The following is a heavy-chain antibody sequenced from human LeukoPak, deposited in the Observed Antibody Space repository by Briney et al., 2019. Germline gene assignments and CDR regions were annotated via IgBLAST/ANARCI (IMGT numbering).Heavy chain of an antibody. Sequence: SETLSLTCTVSGGSISNYYWSWIRQPPGKGLEWIGYIYYSGSTNYNPSLKSRVTISVDTSKNQFSLKLSSVTAADTAVYYCARTLTNVLLWFGDPQRGAFDIWGQGTMVTVSS. CDR1: GGSISNYY. CDR3: ARTLTNVLLWFGDPQRGAFDI. D-gene: IGHD3-10*01. V-gene: IGHV4-59*08. J-gene: IGHJ3*02. CDR2: IYYSGST.